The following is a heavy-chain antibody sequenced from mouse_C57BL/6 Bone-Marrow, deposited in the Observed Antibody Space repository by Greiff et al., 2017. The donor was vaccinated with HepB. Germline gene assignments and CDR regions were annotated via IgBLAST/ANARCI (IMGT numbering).Heavy chain of an antibody. CDR3: ARRDYYGRDWFAY. D-gene: IGHD1-1*01. CDR2: LSNGGGST. CDR1: GFTFSDYY. Sequence: EVMLVESGGGLVQPGGSLKLSCAASGFTFSDYYMYWVRQTPEKRLEWVAYLSNGGGSTYYPDTVKGRFTISRDNAKNTLYLQMSRLKSEDTAMYYCARRDYYGRDWFAYWGQGTLVTVSA. V-gene: IGHV5-12*01. J-gene: IGHJ3*01.